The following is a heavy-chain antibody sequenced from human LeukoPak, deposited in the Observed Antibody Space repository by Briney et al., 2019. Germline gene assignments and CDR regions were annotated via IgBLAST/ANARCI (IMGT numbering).Heavy chain of an antibody. V-gene: IGHV1-18*04. CDR1: GYTFTSYG. Sequence: ASVKVSCKASGYTFTSYGISWVRQAPGQGLEWMGWISAYNGNTNYAQKLQGRVTMTTDTSTSTAYMELRSLRSDDTAVYYCARANMVRGVIIRNRLDPWGQGTLVTVSS. D-gene: IGHD3-10*01. CDR2: ISAYNGNT. CDR3: ARANMVRGVIIRNRLDP. J-gene: IGHJ5*02.